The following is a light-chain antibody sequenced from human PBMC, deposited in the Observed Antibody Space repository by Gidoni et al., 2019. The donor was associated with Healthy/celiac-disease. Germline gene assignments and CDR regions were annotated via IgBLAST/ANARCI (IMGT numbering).Light chain of an antibody. V-gene: IGKV1-39*01. J-gene: IGKJ1*01. Sequence: FHITNSPSSLSASVGDRVTTTCRASQSISSYLNWYQHKPGKAPKLLIYAASSLQSGLPSRFSGTGAGTDLKINRRSLQGEKLVTYYWQQSYSNPRWTFGQGTKVEIK. CDR1: QSISSY. CDR3: QQSYSNPRWT. CDR2: AAS.